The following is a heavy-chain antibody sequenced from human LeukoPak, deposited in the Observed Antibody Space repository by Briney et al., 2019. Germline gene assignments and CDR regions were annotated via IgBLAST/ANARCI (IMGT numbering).Heavy chain of an antibody. Sequence: GGSLRLSCAASGFSFGTYWMSWVRQPPGKGLEWVGNIKKDGSDKYYMDSVKGRFTISRDNAENSLYLQMNILTAEDTAVYYCARVSGIEARYWGRGILVTVSS. J-gene: IGHJ4*02. V-gene: IGHV3-7*01. CDR2: IKKDGSDK. CDR1: GFSFGTYW. D-gene: IGHD3-10*01. CDR3: ARVSGIEARY.